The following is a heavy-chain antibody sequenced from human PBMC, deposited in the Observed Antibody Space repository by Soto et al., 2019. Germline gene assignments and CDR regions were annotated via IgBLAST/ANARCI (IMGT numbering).Heavy chain of an antibody. J-gene: IGHJ4*02. D-gene: IGHD3-10*01. CDR2: IYYSGST. CDR3: ARGTLVRGIISHLIDY. V-gene: IGHV4-59*08. Sequence: SETLSLTCTVSGGSISNYYWSWIRQPPGKGLEWIGYIYYSGSTNYNPSLKSRVTISVDTSKNQFSLKLSSVTAADTALYYCARGTLVRGIISHLIDYWGQGILVTVSS. CDR1: GGSISNYY.